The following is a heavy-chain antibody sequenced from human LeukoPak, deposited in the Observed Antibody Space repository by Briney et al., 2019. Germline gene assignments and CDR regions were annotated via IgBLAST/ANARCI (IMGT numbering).Heavy chain of an antibody. D-gene: IGHD5-18*01. J-gene: IGHJ4*02. CDR1: RYTFTSYV. Sequence: ESSVTVSSKASRYTFTSYVINWVRQATGQGVEWMGWMNPNSGNTGYAQKFQGRVTMTRNTSISTAYMELSSLRSEDTAVYYCARGKDTAMVLQGILLNYWGQGTLVTVSS. CDR2: MNPNSGNT. V-gene: IGHV1-8*01. CDR3: ARGKDTAMVLQGILLNY.